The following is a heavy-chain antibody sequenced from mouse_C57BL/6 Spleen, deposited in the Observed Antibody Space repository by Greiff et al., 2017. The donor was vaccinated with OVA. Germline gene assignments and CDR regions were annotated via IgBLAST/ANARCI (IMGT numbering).Heavy chain of an antibody. J-gene: IGHJ3*01. CDR2: IDPSDSET. CDR1: GYTFTSYW. Sequence: QVQLQQPGAELVRPGSSVKLSCKASGYTFTSYWMHWVKQRPIQGLEWIGNIDPSDSETHYNQKLKAKATLTVDKSSSTAYMQLSSLTSEDSAVYYCAREGTTGAWFAYWGQGTLVTVSA. D-gene: IGHD1-1*01. V-gene: IGHV1-52*01. CDR3: AREGTTGAWFAY.